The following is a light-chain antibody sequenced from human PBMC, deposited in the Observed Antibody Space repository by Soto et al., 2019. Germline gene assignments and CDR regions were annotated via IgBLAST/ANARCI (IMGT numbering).Light chain of an antibody. Sequence: QSALTQPASVSGSPGQSIAISCTGTSSDIGAYDYVSWYQQHPDKAPELMIYEVSNRPSGVSNRFSGSKSVNTATLTISGLQAEDEADYYCSSHTSSNTRIFGTGTKVTVL. J-gene: IGLJ1*01. CDR3: SSHTSSNTRI. CDR2: EVS. V-gene: IGLV2-14*03. CDR1: SSDIGAYDY.